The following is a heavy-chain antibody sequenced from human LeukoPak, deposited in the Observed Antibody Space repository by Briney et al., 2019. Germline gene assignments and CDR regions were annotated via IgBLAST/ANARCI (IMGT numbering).Heavy chain of an antibody. J-gene: IGHJ4*02. Sequence: GGSLRLSCAASGFTFSSYSMNWVRQAPRKGLEGVSSISSSSSYIYYADSVKGRFTISRDNAKNSLYLQMNSLRAEDTAVYYCATAAASDYWGQGTLVTVSS. CDR3: ATAAASDY. D-gene: IGHD6-13*01. CDR1: GFTFSSYS. CDR2: ISSSSSYI. V-gene: IGHV3-21*01.